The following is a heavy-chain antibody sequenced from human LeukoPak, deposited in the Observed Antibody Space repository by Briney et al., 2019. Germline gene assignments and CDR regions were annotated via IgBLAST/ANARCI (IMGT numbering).Heavy chain of an antibody. Sequence: GGSLRLSCAASGFSFSRYWMSWVRQAPGKGLEWVANIKQDGSEKNYVESVKGRFTISRDNAKNSLYLQTNSLRAEDTAVYYCARAGQEWFGELGFDQWGQGALVIVSS. D-gene: IGHD3-10*01. CDR1: GFSFSRYW. CDR2: IKQDGSEK. V-gene: IGHV3-7*01. CDR3: ARAGQEWFGELGFDQ. J-gene: IGHJ4*02.